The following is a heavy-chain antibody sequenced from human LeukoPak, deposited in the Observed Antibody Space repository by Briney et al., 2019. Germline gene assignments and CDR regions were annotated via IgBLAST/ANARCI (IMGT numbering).Heavy chain of an antibody. D-gene: IGHD3-16*01. V-gene: IGHV3-64*02. Sequence: GGSLRLSCAASGFTFSSYAMHWVRQAPGKGLEYVAAISSDGDSTYHADSVKGRFTISRDNSKNTLYLQMGSLRTEDMAMYYCARSSDTRFGELVLWGQGTLVTVSS. J-gene: IGHJ1*01. CDR1: GFTFSSYA. CDR2: ISSDGDST. CDR3: ARSSDTRFGELVL.